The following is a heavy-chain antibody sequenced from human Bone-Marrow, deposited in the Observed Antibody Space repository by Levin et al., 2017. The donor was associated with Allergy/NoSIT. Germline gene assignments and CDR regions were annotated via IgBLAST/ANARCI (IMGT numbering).Heavy chain of an antibody. CDR3: ARADKVVPAAGGDYYYYYGMDV. CDR2: ISYDGSNK. Sequence: GGSLRLSCAASGFTFSSYAMHWVRQAPGKGLEWVAVISYDGSNKYYADSVKGRFTISRDNSKNTLYLQMNSLRAEDTAVYYCARADKVVPAAGGDYYYYYGMDVWGQGTTVTVSS. V-gene: IGHV3-30*04. D-gene: IGHD2-2*01. CDR1: GFTFSSYA. J-gene: IGHJ6*02.